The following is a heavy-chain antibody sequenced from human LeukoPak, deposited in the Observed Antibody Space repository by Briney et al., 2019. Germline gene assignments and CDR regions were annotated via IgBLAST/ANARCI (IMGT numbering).Heavy chain of an antibody. Sequence: ASVKVSCKASGYTFTDYYMHWVRQAPGQGLEWMGWINPNSGDTNYAQKFQGRVTMTRDTSISTAYMELSRLRSDDTAVFYCARDSGYELISNYWGQGTLVTVSS. CDR1: GYTFTDYY. V-gene: IGHV1-2*02. CDR2: INPNSGDT. J-gene: IGHJ4*02. CDR3: ARDSGYELISNY. D-gene: IGHD5-12*01.